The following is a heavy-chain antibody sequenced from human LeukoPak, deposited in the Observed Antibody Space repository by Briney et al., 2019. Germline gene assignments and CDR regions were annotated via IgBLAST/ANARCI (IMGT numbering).Heavy chain of an antibody. Sequence: SDTLSLTCAVYGESFSGYYWSWVRQPPGKGLEWMGEINHSRSTNYNPSLHRRVTISVDTHKHQFALQRSSVTAADTAVYYCARGFLQRSTIPTLNSCSSDRLGSVGGYYYGMDVWGQGTTVTVSS. CDR2: INHSRST. V-gene: IGHV4-34*01. D-gene: IGHD6-6*01. CDR1: GESFSGYY. CDR3: ARGFLQRSTIPTLNSCSSDRLGSVGGYYYGMDV. J-gene: IGHJ6*02.